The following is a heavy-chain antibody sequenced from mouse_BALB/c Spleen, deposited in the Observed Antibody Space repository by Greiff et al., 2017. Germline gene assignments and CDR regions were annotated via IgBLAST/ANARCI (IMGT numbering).Heavy chain of an antibody. J-gene: IGHJ4*01. D-gene: IGHD1-1*01. CDR1: GYSFTSYW. CDR2: IYPGNSDT. V-gene: IGHV1-5*01. CDR3: TRSGLAYYGSKYYAMDY. Sequence: DVKLVESGTVLARPGASVKMSCKASGYSFTSYWMHWVKQRPGQGLEWIGAIYPGNSDTSYNQKFKGKAKLTAGTSASTAYMELSSLTNEDSAVYYCTRSGLAYYGSKYYAMDYWGQGTSVTVSS.